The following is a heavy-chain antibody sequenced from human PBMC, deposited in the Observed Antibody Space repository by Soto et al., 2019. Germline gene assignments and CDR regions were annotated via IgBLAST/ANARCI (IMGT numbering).Heavy chain of an antibody. CDR2: ISYDGSNK. J-gene: IGHJ6*02. CDR1: GFTFSSYG. CDR3: ANMRVGPGHSGYDPTYYYYGMDV. V-gene: IGHV3-30*18. Sequence: QVQLVESGGGVVQPGRSLRLSCAASGFTFSSYGMHWVRQAPGKGLEWVAVISYDGSNKYYADSVKGRFTISRDNSKNTLYLQMNSLRAEDTAVYYCANMRVGPGHSGYDPTYYYYGMDVWGQGTTVTVSS. D-gene: IGHD5-12*01.